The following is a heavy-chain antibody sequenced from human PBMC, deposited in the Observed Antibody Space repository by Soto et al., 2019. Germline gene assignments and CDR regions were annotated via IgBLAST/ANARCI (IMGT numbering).Heavy chain of an antibody. CDR3: ARDRGSYYSVYLDY. V-gene: IGHV1-18*01. CDR2: ISAYNGNT. D-gene: IGHD3-10*01. CDR1: GYTFTSYD. Sequence: ASVKVSCKASGYTFTSYDINWVRQAPGQGLEWMGWISAYNGNTNYAQKLQGRVTMTTDTSTSTAYMELRSLRSDDTAVYYCARDRGSYYSVYLDYWGQGTLVTVSS. J-gene: IGHJ4*02.